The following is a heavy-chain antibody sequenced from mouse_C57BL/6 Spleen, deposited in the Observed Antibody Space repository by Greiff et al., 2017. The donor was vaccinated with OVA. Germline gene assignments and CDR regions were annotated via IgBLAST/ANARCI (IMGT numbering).Heavy chain of an antibody. CDR1: GFTFSSYA. V-gene: IGHV5-4*01. CDR2: ISDGGSYT. CDR3: ARGDYDSFAY. J-gene: IGHJ3*01. Sequence: EVQGVESGGGLVKPGGSLKLSCAASGFTFSSYAMSWVRQTQEKRLEWVATISDGGSYTYYPDNLKGRFTISRDNAKNNLYMQMSHLKSEDTTMYYCARGDYDSFAYWGQGTLVTVSA. D-gene: IGHD2-4*01.